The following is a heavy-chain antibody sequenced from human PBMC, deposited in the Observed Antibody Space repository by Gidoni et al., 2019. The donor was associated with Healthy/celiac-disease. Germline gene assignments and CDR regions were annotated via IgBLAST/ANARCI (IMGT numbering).Heavy chain of an antibody. CDR1: GVTFSSYG. V-gene: IGHV3-30*18. D-gene: IGHD6-6*01. CDR3: AKVKVGYSSSYGMDV. J-gene: IGHJ6*02. CDR2: ISYDGSNK. Sequence: QVQLVESGGGVVQPGRSLRLSCAASGVTFSSYGMHWVRQAPGKGLEWVAVISYDGSNKYYADSVKGRFTISRDNSKNTLYLQMNSLRAEDTAVYYCAKVKVGYSSSYGMDVWGQGTTVTVSS.